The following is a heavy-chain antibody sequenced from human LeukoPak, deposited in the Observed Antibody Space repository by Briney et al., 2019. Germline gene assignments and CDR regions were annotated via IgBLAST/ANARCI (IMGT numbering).Heavy chain of an antibody. CDR2: FDPEDGET. CDR1: GYTLTELS. V-gene: IGHV1-24*01. D-gene: IGHD6-13*01. CDR3: ATAYSSSWDYFDY. J-gene: IGHJ4*02. Sequence: ASVKVSCKASGYTLTELSMHWVRQAPGKGLEWMGGFDPEDGETIYAQKFQGRVTMTEDTSTDTAYMELSSLRSEDTAVYYCATAYSSSWDYFDYWGQGTLVTVSS.